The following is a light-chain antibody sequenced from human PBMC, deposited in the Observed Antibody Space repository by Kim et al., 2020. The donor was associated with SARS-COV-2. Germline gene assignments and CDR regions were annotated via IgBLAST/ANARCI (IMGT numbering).Light chain of an antibody. Sequence: LTQPPSASGSLGHSVTISCTGTSSDIGRYDYVSWYQQHPGKVPRLIIYEVTKRPSGVPDRFSGSKSGNTASLTVSGLQAEDEADYYCTSYGGRGIFG. J-gene: IGLJ1*01. CDR3: TSYGGRGI. CDR2: EVT. V-gene: IGLV2-8*01. CDR1: SSDIGRYDY.